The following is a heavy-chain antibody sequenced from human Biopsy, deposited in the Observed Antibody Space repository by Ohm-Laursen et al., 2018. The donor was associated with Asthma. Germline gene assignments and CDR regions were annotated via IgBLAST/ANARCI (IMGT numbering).Heavy chain of an antibody. D-gene: IGHD5-12*01. CDR1: GDTFRTYA. Sequence: SVKVSCKTSGDTFRTYAFSWVRQAPGQGLEWMGGVIPLLDTGDYAQKFQGRVTITADESTSTCYMELRSLTSEDTAVYFCSMGYSGYDRIEYYYNGMDVWGQGTTVTVS. V-gene: IGHV1-69*13. J-gene: IGHJ6*02. CDR2: VIPLLDTG. CDR3: SMGYSGYDRIEYYYNGMDV.